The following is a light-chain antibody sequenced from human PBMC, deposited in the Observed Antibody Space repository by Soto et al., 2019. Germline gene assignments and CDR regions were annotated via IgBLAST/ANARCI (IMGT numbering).Light chain of an antibody. CDR2: GAS. Sequence: EIVLTQSPGTLSLSPGERATLSCRASQSVSSSYLAWYQQKPGQAPRLLIYGASSRATGIPDRFSGSGSGTDFTHTISRLEPEDFAVYYCQQYDSSPQTFGQGTKVEIK. CDR3: QQYDSSPQT. V-gene: IGKV3-20*01. CDR1: QSVSSSY. J-gene: IGKJ1*01.